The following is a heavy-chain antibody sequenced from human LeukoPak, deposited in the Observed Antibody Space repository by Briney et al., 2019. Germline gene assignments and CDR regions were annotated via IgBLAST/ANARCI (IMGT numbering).Heavy chain of an antibody. J-gene: IGHJ4*02. CDR2: IYHSGST. V-gene: IGHV4-30-2*01. CDR3: ARGYGWFDY. D-gene: IGHD5-18*01. CDR1: GGSISSGGYS. Sequence: SPSETLTLTCAVSGGSISSGGYSWIWIRQPPGKGLEWIGYIYHSGSTYYNPSLKNRVTISVDRSKNQFSLKLSSVTAADTAVYYCARGYGWFDYWGRGNLDPVSS.